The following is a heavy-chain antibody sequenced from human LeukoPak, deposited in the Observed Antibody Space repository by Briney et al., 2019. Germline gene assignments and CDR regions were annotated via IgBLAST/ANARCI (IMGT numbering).Heavy chain of an antibody. J-gene: IGHJ6*03. CDR2: IIPIFGTA. CDR3: AGPPNTAMVHSGYYYYYMDV. CDR1: GGTFSSYA. V-gene: IGHV1-69*01. Sequence: SVKVSCKASGGTFSSYAISWVRQAPGQGLEWMGGIIPIFGTANYAQKFQGRVTITADESTSTAYMELSSLRSEDTAVYYCAGPPNTAMVHSGYYYYYMDVWGKGTTVTVPS. D-gene: IGHD5-18*01.